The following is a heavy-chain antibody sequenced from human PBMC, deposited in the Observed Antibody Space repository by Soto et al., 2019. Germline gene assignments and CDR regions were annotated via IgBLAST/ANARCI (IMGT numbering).Heavy chain of an antibody. D-gene: IGHD4-17*01. CDR2: IIPIFGTA. CDR3: ARFGAHYGYTTCFAFDS. CDR1: GGTFSSYA. V-gene: IGHV1-69*01. Sequence: QVQLVQSGAEVKKPGSSVKVSCKASGGTFSSYAISWVRQAPGHGLEWMGGIIPIFGTANYAQKFQGRVTIPANESTSTAYMELSSLGSEDTAGYYWARFGAHYGYTTCFAFDSWGQGTLVTVSS. J-gene: IGHJ4*02.